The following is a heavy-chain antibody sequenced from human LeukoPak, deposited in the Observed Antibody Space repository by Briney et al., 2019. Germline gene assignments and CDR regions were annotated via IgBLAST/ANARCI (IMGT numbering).Heavy chain of an antibody. CDR2: ISYDGSNK. CDR1: GFTFSSYA. J-gene: IGHJ3*02. Sequence: GGSLRLSCAASGFTFSSYAMHWVRQAPGKGLEWVAVISYDGSNKYYADSVKGRFTISRDNSKNTLYLQMNSLRAEDTAVYYCARVSSSGALGAFDIWGQGTMVTVSS. D-gene: IGHD6-19*01. V-gene: IGHV3-30-3*01. CDR3: ARVSSSGALGAFDI.